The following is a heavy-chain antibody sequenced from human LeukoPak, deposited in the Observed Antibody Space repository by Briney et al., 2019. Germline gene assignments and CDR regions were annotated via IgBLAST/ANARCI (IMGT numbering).Heavy chain of an antibody. CDR3: AKEAVAGAIDY. CDR2: ISWNSGSI. D-gene: IGHD6-19*01. J-gene: IGHJ4*02. CDR1: GFTFEDYA. V-gene: IGHV3-9*01. Sequence: RRSLRVSCAASGFTFEDYAMHWVCPAPGKSLWWVSRISWNSGSIDYADSVKGPFTISRDNAKNSLYLQRNSLRAEDTALYCCAKEAVAGAIDYWGQGTPVTVSS.